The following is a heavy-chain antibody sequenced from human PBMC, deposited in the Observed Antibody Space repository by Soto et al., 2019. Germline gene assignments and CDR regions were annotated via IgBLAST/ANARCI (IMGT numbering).Heavy chain of an antibody. J-gene: IGHJ4*02. CDR2: IYYSGST. CDR3: ARNYGGNVDY. CDR1: GGSVSSYY. Sequence: SETLSLTCTVSGGSVSSYYWSWIRQPPGKGLEWIGYIYYSGSTNYNPSLKSRVTISVDTSKNQFSLKLSSVTAADTAVYYCARNYGGNVDYWGQGTLVTVSS. D-gene: IGHD4-17*01. V-gene: IGHV4-59*08.